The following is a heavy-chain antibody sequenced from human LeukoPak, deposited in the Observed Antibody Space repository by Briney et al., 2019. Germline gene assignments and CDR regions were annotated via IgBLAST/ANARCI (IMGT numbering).Heavy chain of an antibody. CDR3: ARAPGDGYNWADY. CDR2: ISSSSSYI. J-gene: IGHJ4*02. D-gene: IGHD5-24*01. Sequence: KTGGSLRLSCAASGFTFSSYSMNWVRQAPGKGLEWVSSISSSSSYIYYADSVKGRFTISRDNAKNSLYLQMNSLRAEDTAVYYCARAPGDGYNWADYWGQGTLVTVSS. CDR1: GFTFSSYS. V-gene: IGHV3-21*01.